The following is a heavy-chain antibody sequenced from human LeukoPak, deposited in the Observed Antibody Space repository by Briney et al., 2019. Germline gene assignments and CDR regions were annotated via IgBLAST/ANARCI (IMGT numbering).Heavy chain of an antibody. CDR1: GYTFTSYG. CDR2: ISAYNGNT. D-gene: IGHD6-6*01. CDR3: ARTIAARPGQLKGY. J-gene: IGHJ4*02. Sequence: ASVKVSCKASGYTFTSYGISWVRQAPGQGLEWMGWISAYNGNTNYAQKLQGRVTMTTDTSTSTAYMELSSLRSEDTAVYYCARTIAARPGQLKGYWGQGTLVTVSS. V-gene: IGHV1-18*01.